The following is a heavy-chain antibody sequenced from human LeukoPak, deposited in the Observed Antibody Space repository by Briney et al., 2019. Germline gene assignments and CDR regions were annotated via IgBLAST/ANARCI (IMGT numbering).Heavy chain of an antibody. CDR2: ISGSGGST. CDR3: AKGCSTTNCYDAFDI. V-gene: IGHV3-23*01. J-gene: IGHJ3*02. CDR1: GFTFSSYA. D-gene: IGHD2-2*01. Sequence: PGGSLRLSCAASGFTFSSYAMNWVRQAPGKGLEWVSAISGSGGSTYYADSAKGRVTISRDNSKNTLYLQMNSLRADDTAVYYCAKGCSTTNCYDAFDIWGQGKWSPSLQ.